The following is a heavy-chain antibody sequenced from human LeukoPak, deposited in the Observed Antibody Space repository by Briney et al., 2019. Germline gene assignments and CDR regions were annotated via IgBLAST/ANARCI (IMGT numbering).Heavy chain of an antibody. J-gene: IGHJ6*03. CDR3: ARVGRYCSSTSCYYYYYMDV. CDR2: IYSGGST. CDR1: GFTVSSNY. Sequence: GGSLRLSCAASGFTVSSNYMTWVRQAPGKGLEWVSVIYSGGSTYYADAVKGRFTLSRDNSMNTLYLQMNSLRPEDTAVYYCARVGRYCSSTSCYYYYYMDVWGKGTTVTVSS. D-gene: IGHD2-2*01. V-gene: IGHV3-66*02.